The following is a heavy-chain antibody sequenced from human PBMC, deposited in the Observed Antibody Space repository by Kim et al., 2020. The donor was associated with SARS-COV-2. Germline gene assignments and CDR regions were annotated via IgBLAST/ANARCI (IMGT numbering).Heavy chain of an antibody. J-gene: IGHJ4*02. Sequence: YYADSVKGRFTISRDNSKNTLYLQMNSLRAEDTAVYYCARDVGDTYLFDYWGQGTLVTVSS. D-gene: IGHD1-26*01. CDR3: ARDVGDTYLFDY. V-gene: IGHV3-33*01.